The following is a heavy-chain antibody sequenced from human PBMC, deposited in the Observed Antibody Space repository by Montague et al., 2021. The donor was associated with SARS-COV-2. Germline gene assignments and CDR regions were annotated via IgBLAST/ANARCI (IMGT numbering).Heavy chain of an antibody. Sequence: SETLSLTCAVHGTSFSGYYWKWIRQPPGKGLEWIGEINHGGSTKYSPSLKSRLTISADTSKNQFSLKLTSVAAADTAVYYCARLRDGVVPSPILGVGPYYAYYYMDVGGRGTTVTVSS. CDR2: INHGGST. CDR1: GTSFSGYY. J-gene: IGHJ6*03. D-gene: IGHD3-10*01. V-gene: IGHV4-34*01. CDR3: ARLRDGVVPSPILGVGPYYAYYYMDV.